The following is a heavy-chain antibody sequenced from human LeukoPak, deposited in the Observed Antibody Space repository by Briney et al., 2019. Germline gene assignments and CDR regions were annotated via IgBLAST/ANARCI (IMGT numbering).Heavy chain of an antibody. V-gene: IGHV3-48*03. J-gene: IGHJ3*02. D-gene: IGHD3-22*01. CDR3: ARDHSNYYDSSGYYYSDAFDI. CDR1: GFTFSSYE. Sequence: GGSLRLSCAASGFTFSSYEMNWVRQAPGKRLEWGSYISSSGSIIYYAESVKGRFTISRDNAKNSLYLKINSLRAEDRAVYYCARDHSNYYDSSGYYYSDAFDIWGQGTMVTVSS. CDR2: ISSSGSII.